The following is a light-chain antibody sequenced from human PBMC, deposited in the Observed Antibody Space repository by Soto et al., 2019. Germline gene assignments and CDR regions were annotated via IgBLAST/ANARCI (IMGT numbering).Light chain of an antibody. CDR3: PLYSRSPPIT. CDR2: GAS. V-gene: IGKV3-20*01. Sequence: EIVLTQSPGTLSLSPGERATLSCRASQSVSSSYLAWYQQKPGQAPRLLIYGASSRSTGIPDRFSASGSGPDCILTISCSQHEAFGVYDCPLYSRSPPITFGQETRL. J-gene: IGKJ5*01. CDR1: QSVSSSY.